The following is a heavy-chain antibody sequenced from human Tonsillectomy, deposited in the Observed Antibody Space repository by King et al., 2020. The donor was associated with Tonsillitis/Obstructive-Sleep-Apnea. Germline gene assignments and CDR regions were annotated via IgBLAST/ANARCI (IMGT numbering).Heavy chain of an antibody. CDR3: AKDFGRVSLGRSY. Sequence: VQLVESGGDLVQPGGSLRLSCAASGFTFSTYTMSWVRQAPGKGLEWVSTIDGSGRSTYYADLVKGRFTISRDNSKNTLYLQMNSLRVADTAVYYCAKDFGRVSLGRSYWGQGTLVTVSA. D-gene: IGHD2-15*01. CDR1: GFTFSTYT. J-gene: IGHJ4*02. V-gene: IGHV3-23*04. CDR2: IDGSGRST.